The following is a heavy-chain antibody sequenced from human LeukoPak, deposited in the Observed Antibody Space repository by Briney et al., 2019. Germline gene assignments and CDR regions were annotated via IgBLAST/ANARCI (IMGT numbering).Heavy chain of an antibody. J-gene: IGHJ4*02. Sequence: GASVKVSCKASGYTFTSYDINWVRQATGQGLEWMGWMNPNSGNTGYAQKFQGRVTMTRNTSISTAYMELSRLRSEDTAVYYCARRLKSGGSCYWVLRYWGQGTLVTVSS. CDR2: MNPNSGNT. CDR1: GYTFTSYD. V-gene: IGHV1-8*01. CDR3: ARRLKSGGSCYWVLRY. D-gene: IGHD2-15*01.